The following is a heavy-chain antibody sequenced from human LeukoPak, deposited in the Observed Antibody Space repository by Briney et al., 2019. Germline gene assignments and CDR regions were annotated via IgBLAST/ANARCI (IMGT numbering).Heavy chain of an antibody. V-gene: IGHV3-21*01. CDR3: ERAAVITIHGFGYGY. D-gene: IGHD3-3*01. CDR1: GFTFSNYW. Sequence: PGGSLRLSCAASGFTFSNYWMTWVRQAPGKGLEWVASISSSSSYIYYADSMKARFPISRDNAKTLLHLPMHSLSAEDTAVYYCERAAVITIHGFGYGYWGQGPVVTVSS. CDR2: ISSSSSYI. J-gene: IGHJ4*02.